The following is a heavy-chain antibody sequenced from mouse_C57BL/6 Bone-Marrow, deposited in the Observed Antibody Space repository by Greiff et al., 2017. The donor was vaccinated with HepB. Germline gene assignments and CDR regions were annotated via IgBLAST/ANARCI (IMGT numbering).Heavy chain of an antibody. CDR1: GYAFTNYL. J-gene: IGHJ4*01. CDR2: INPGSGGT. V-gene: IGHV1-54*01. CDR3: ARWGGGSSYNYAMDY. Sequence: VQRVESGAELVRPGTSVKVSCKASGYAFTNYLIEWVKQRPGQGLEWIGVINPGSGGTNYNEKFKGKATLTADKSSSTAYMQLSSLTSEDSAVYFCARWGGGSSYNYAMDYWGQGTSVTVSS. D-gene: IGHD1-1*01.